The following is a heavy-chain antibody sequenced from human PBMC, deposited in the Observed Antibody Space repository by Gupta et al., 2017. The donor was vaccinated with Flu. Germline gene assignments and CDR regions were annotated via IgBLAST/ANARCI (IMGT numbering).Heavy chain of an antibody. Sequence: EWMGLMNPDSGNTGYAQKFQGRVTMTRNTSISTSYMELSSLTSEDTAVYYCVRDGYCSNTNCYRPSGSWFDPWGQGTLVTVSS. CDR3: VRDGYCSNTNCYRPSGSWFDP. CDR2: MNPDSGNT. J-gene: IGHJ5*02. V-gene: IGHV1-8*01. D-gene: IGHD2-2*01.